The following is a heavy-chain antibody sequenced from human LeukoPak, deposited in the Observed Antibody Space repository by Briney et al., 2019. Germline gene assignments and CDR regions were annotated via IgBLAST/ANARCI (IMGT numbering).Heavy chain of an antibody. J-gene: IGHJ4*02. Sequence: SVKVPCTASGYTFTSYGISWVRQAPGQGLEWMGGIIPILGTANYAQKFQGRVTITADESTSTAYMELSSLRSEDTAVYYCARDPVVTAIQGGYYFDYWGQGTLVTVSS. CDR3: ARDPVVTAIQGGYYFDY. V-gene: IGHV1-69*13. D-gene: IGHD2-21*02. CDR2: IIPILGTA. CDR1: GYTFTSYG.